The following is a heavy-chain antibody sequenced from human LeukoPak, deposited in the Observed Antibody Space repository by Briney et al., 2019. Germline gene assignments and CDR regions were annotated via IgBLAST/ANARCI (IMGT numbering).Heavy chain of an antibody. J-gene: IGHJ4*02. D-gene: IGHD1-26*01. CDR3: ARDMLGGTGDY. CDR2: INPISGFT. V-gene: IGHV1-2*02. Sequence: ASVKVSCKASGYTFTGYYMYWVRQAPGQGLEWMGWINPISGFTNYAQKFQGRVTMTRDTSISTAYMELSRLRSDDTAVYHCARDMLGGTGDYWGQGTLVTVSS. CDR1: GYTFTGYY.